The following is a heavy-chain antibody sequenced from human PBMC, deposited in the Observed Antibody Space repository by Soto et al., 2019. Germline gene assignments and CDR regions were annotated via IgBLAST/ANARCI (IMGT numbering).Heavy chain of an antibody. D-gene: IGHD5-18*01. Sequence: QVQLVESGGGVVQPGRSLRLSCVVSGFTFSSFGMHWVRQAPGKGLEWVAVIAFDGSDEYYGDSVKGRFSISRDNSKSTLYLQMNSLRPEDAAVYYCAKVLYSYGSSYFESWGQGTLVTVSS. CDR3: AKVLYSYGSSYFES. V-gene: IGHV3-30*18. CDR2: IAFDGSDE. J-gene: IGHJ4*02. CDR1: GFTFSSFG.